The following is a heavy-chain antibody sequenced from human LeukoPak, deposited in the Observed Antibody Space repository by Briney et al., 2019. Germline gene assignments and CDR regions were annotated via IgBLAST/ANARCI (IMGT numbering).Heavy chain of an antibody. CDR2: ISGSGGST. CDR3: AKDGRIMITFGGVIVSASDY. D-gene: IGHD3-16*02. J-gene: IGHJ4*02. CDR1: GFTFSSYA. V-gene: IGHV3-23*01. Sequence: PGGSLRLSCAASGFTFSSYAMSWVRQAPGKGLEWVSAISGSGGSTYYADSVKGRFTISRDNSKNTLYLQMNSLRAEDTAVYYCAKDGRIMITFGGVIVSASDYWGQGTLVPVSS.